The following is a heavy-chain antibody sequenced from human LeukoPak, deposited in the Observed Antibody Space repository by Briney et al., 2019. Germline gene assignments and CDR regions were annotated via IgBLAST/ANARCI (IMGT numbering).Heavy chain of an antibody. CDR2: IYSGEST. CDR1: GLTVSSNY. CDR3: AGTNYYDSSGYYRLDY. D-gene: IGHD3-22*01. J-gene: IGHJ4*02. Sequence: PGRSLRPSCAASGLTVSSNYMSWVRQAPGKGLEWVSVIYSGESTYYADSVKGRFTLSRHNSKNTLYLQMNSLRAEDTAVYYCAGTNYYDSSGYYRLDYWGQGTLVTVSS. V-gene: IGHV3-53*04.